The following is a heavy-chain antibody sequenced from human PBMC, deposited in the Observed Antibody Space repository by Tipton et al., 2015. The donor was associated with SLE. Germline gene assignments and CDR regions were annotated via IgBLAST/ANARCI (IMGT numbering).Heavy chain of an antibody. CDR3: ARGASDYGDYYFDY. CDR1: GFTFSSYS. CDR2: IYYSGST. Sequence: LRLSCAASGFTFSSYSMNWVRQAPGKGLEWIGSIYYSGSTYYNPSLKSRVTISVDTSKNQFSLKLSSVTAADTAVYYCARGASDYGDYYFDYWGQGTLVTVSS. D-gene: IGHD4-17*01. V-gene: IGHV4-39*07. J-gene: IGHJ4*02.